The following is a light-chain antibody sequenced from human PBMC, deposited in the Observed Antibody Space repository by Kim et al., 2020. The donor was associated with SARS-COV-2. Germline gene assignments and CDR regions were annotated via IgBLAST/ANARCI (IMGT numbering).Light chain of an antibody. Sequence: QLVLTQSPSASASLGASVKLTCTLSSGHSNYAIAWHQQQPEKGPRYLMKVNNDGSHSKGDGIPDRFSGSSSGAERYLTISSLQSEDEADYYCQTWGTGIWMFGGGPKLTVL. V-gene: IGLV4-69*02. CDR2: VNNDGSH. J-gene: IGLJ3*02. CDR1: SGHSNYA. CDR3: QTWGTGIWM.